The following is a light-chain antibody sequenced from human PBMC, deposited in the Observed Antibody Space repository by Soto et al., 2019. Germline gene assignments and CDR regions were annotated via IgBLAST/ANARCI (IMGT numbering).Light chain of an antibody. CDR3: QQRSNSLT. V-gene: IGKV3D-20*02. CDR1: QSVSSSY. Sequence: EVVLTQSPGTLSLSPGERATLCCRASQSVSSSYFSWYQQQPVQAPRLLIYGACSRATGIPDRFSGSGSGTDFTLTIIRLESEDFAVYFWQQRSNSLTFGGGTNVDIK. CDR2: GAC. J-gene: IGKJ4*01.